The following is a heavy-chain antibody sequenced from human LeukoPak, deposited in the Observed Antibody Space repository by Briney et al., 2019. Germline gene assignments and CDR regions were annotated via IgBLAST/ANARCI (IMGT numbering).Heavy chain of an antibody. J-gene: IGHJ4*02. CDR3: ARAFSTTWSF. CDR1: GFTFSNYA. CDR2: ITGSSNSI. D-gene: IGHD6-13*01. V-gene: IGHV3-21*01. Sequence: GGSLRLSCAASGFTFSNYAMNWVRQAPGKGLEWVSSITGSSNSIYYADSVKGRFTISRDNAKSSLSLQVNSLRAEDTALYYCARAFSTTWSFWGQGTLVAVSS.